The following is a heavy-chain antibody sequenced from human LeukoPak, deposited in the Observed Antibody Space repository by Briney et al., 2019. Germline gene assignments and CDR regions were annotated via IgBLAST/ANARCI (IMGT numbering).Heavy chain of an antibody. CDR3: ASKTTSDDAFDY. Sequence: SETLSLTCTVSGGSISSSSYYWAWIRQPPGKGRDWIGSIYYSGSTSYYPSLKSRVTISVDTSKNQFSLKLSSVTAADTAVYYCASKTTSDDAFDYWGQGTLVTVSS. J-gene: IGHJ4*02. V-gene: IGHV4-39*01. CDR2: IYYSGST. D-gene: IGHD2-2*01. CDR1: GGSISSSSYY.